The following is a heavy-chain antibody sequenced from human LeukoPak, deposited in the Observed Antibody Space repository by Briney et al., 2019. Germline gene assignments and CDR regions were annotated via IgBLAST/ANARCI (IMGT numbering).Heavy chain of an antibody. D-gene: IGHD6-19*01. CDR3: ATLGIVAGLGYDY. J-gene: IGHJ4*02. V-gene: IGHV3-23*01. Sequence: GGSLRLSCAASGFTFSSYAMSWVRQAPGKGLEWGSHISGSGGSTYYADSVKGRFTISRDNSKNTLYLQMNSLRAEDTAVYYCATLGIVAGLGYDYWGQGTLVTVSS. CDR2: ISGSGGST. CDR1: GFTFSSYA.